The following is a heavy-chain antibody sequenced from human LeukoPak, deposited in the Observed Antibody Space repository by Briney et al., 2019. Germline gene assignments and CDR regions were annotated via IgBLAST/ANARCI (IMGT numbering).Heavy chain of an antibody. V-gene: IGHV4-4*07. CDR2: IYISGST. CDR1: GVSISSHY. Sequence: SETLSFTCTVSGVSISSHYWGWIRQPAGKGLEWIGHIYISGSTNHNPSLKSRVSMSVDTSEKQFSLNLNSVTAADTAVYYCARLTETVMRTEWIWAFDIWGQGTLVTVSS. D-gene: IGHD4-17*01. J-gene: IGHJ3*02. CDR3: ARLTETVMRTEWIWAFDI.